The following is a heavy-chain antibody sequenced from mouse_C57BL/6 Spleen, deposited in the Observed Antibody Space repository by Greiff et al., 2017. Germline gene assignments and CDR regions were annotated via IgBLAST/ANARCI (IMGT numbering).Heavy chain of an antibody. V-gene: IGHV5-9*01. CDR1: GFTFSSYT. CDR2: ISGGGGNT. Sequence: EVKLVESGGGLVKPGGSLKLSCAASGFTFSSYTMSWVRQTPEKRLEWVATISGGGGNTYYPDSVKGRFTISRDNAKNTLYLQMSSLRSEDTALYYCARHAYYDYDGAMDYWGQGTSVTVSS. D-gene: IGHD2-4*01. J-gene: IGHJ4*01. CDR3: ARHAYYDYDGAMDY.